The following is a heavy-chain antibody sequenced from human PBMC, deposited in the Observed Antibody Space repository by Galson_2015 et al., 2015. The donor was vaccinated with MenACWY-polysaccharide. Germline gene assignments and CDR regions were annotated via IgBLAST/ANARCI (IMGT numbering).Heavy chain of an antibody. CDR1: GGSVTSNTYY. V-gene: IGHV4-39*01. CDR3: GSGTNGWYGLGGY. D-gene: IGHD6-19*01. CDR2: IYYPGST. J-gene: IGHJ4*02. Sequence: SETLSLTCTVSGGSVTSNTYYWGWVRQPPGKGLEWIGSIYYPGSTYYNPSLRSRLTISLDTSKNQFSLNLHSVISTDTAVYYCGSGTNGWYGLGGYWGQGILVTVSS.